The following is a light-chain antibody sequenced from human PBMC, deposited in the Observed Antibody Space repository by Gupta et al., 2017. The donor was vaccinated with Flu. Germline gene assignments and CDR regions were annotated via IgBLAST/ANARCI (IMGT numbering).Light chain of an antibody. Sequence: QSALTQPRSVSGSPGQSVTISCTGTSSDVGRYNYVSWYRQYPAKAPKLIVYDVNKRPTGVPDRFSGSKSGNTASLTISGLQAEAEADYFCCSDAGSYTWVFGGGAKLTVL. CDR1: SSDVGRYNY. CDR2: DVN. V-gene: IGLV2-11*01. J-gene: IGLJ3*02. CDR3: CSDAGSYTWV.